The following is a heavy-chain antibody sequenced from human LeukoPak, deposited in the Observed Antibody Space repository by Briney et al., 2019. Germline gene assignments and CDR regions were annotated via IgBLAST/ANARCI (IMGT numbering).Heavy chain of an antibody. J-gene: IGHJ4*02. Sequence: SETLSLTCTVSGGSISSYYLSWIRQPPGKRLEWIGYMQYSGSTNYNPSLKSRVTLSVDTSKNQMSLNLSSVTAADTAVYYCARGPTYYFDYWGQGTLVTVSS. CDR3: ARGPTYYFDY. V-gene: IGHV4-59*01. CDR1: GGSISSYY. CDR2: MQYSGST.